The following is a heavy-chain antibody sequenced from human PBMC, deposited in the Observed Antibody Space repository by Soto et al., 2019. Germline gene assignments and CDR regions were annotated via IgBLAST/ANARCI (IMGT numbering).Heavy chain of an antibody. CDR3: AREWMVAATRYYYGMDV. Sequence: QVQLVQSGAEVKKPGSSVKVSCKASGGTFSSYAISWVRQAPGQGLEWMGGIIPIFGTANYAQKFQGRVTITADKSTSTAYMELSSLRSEDTAVYYCAREWMVAATRYYYGMDVWGQGTTVTVSS. D-gene: IGHD2-15*01. CDR2: IIPIFGTA. V-gene: IGHV1-69*06. J-gene: IGHJ6*02. CDR1: GGTFSSYA.